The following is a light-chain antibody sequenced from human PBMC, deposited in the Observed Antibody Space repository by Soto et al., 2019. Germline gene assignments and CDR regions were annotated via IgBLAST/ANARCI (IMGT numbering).Light chain of an antibody. V-gene: IGKV3-15*01. J-gene: IGKJ1*01. CDR1: QAVAGD. CDR3: QEYNGRSS. Sequence: RVTTQSPATLSVSPGERVTLSCRASQAVAGDLAWYQQKPGQAPRLLIYRTSTRATNIPARFSGSGSGTEFTLTISSLQSEDFAVYYCQEYNGRSSFGQGTKVEIK. CDR2: RTS.